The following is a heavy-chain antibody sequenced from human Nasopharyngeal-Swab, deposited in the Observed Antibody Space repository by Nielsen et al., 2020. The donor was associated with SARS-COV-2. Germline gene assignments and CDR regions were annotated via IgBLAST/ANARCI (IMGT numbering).Heavy chain of an antibody. CDR2: IYYSGSN. J-gene: IGHJ4*02. Sequence: SETLSLTCTVSGGSISSSGYYWGWIRQPPGKGLEWIGSIYYSGSNYYSPSLTSRVTISVDTSNNQFSLKLSSVTAADTAVYYCARGGNVVMVYALMDWGQGTLVTVSS. D-gene: IGHD2-8*01. V-gene: IGHV4-39*07. CDR1: GGSISSSGYY. CDR3: ARGGNVVMVYALMD.